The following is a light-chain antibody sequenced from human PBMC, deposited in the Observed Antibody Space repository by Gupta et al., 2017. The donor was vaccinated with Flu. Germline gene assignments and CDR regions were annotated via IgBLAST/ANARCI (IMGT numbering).Light chain of an antibody. CDR1: QSISSY. J-gene: IGKJ2*01. Sequence: EIVLTQSPATLSLSLGESATLSCRASQSISSYLAWYQQKPGQAPRLLIYDASNRATGIPAKFSGSGSGTDFTLTISSLEPEDFAVYYCQQRDNWPLYTFGQGTXLEIK. CDR3: QQRDNWPLYT. CDR2: DAS. V-gene: IGKV3-11*01.